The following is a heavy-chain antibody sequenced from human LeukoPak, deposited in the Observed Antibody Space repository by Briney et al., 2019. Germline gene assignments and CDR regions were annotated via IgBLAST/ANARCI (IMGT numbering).Heavy chain of an antibody. J-gene: IGHJ4*02. V-gene: IGHV3-48*03. CDR3: ARVDYGDYGFDY. D-gene: IGHD4-17*01. Sequence: GGSLRLSCAASGFTFSSYEMNWVRQAPGKGLEWISYISSSGDSIHYADTVRGRFTFSRDNAKNALLLQMNSLRAEDTAVYYCARVDYGDYGFDYWGQGTLVTVSS. CDR1: GFTFSSYE. CDR2: ISSSGDSI.